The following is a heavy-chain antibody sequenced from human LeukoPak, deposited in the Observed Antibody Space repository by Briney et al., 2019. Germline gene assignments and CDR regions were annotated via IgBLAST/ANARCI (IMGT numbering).Heavy chain of an antibody. Sequence: ASVKVSCRASGGTFSSYAISWVRQAPGQGLEWMGGIIPIFGTANYAQKFQGRVTIIADESTSTAYMELSSLRSEDTAVYYCARVSIAARSPYYYGMDVWGQGTTVTVSS. CDR1: GGTFSSYA. CDR2: IIPIFGTA. D-gene: IGHD6-6*01. CDR3: ARVSIAARSPYYYGMDV. V-gene: IGHV1-69*13. J-gene: IGHJ6*02.